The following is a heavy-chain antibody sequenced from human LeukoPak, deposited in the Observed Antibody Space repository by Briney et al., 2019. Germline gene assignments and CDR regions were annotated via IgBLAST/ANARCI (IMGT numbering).Heavy chain of an antibody. D-gene: IGHD3-9*01. V-gene: IGHV3-30-3*01. J-gene: IGHJ4*02. CDR1: GFTFSSYA. CDR2: ISYDGSNK. Sequence: GRSLRLSCAASGFTFSSYAMHWVRQAPGKGLEWVAVISYDGSNKYYADSVKGRFTISRDNSKNTLYLQMNSLRAEDTAVYYCARDGSGLRYFDWLLFLDYWGQGTLVTVSS. CDR3: ARDGSGLRYFDWLLFLDY.